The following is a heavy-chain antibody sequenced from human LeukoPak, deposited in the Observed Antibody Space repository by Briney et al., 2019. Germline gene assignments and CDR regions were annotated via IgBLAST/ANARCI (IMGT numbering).Heavy chain of an antibody. D-gene: IGHD2-8*01. J-gene: IGHJ3*02. CDR2: IYDSGST. CDR1: GGSIRRYY. Sequence: SETLSLTCTVSGGSIRRYYWTWIRQPPGKGLEWIGYIYDSGSTDYNPSLKSRVTITVDTSKNQISLKVNSVTAADTAVYYCAKSIVLMVYATTPDAFDIWGQGTMVTVSS. V-gene: IGHV4-59*01. CDR3: AKSIVLMVYATTPDAFDI.